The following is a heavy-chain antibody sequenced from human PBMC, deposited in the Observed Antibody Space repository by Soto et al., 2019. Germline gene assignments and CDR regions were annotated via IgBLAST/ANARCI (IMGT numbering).Heavy chain of an antibody. CDR2: INYSGST. V-gene: IGHV4-31*03. J-gene: IGHJ4*01. D-gene: IGHD3-22*01. Sequence: PSESLSLTCTVSGVTISRAGYYWIWNRQHPGKGLEWIGYINYSGSTYYNPSLKSRITISVDTSKNQFSLKLSSVTAADTAVYYCARLESSGYDYGLWFGYLGQRTLVNRLL. CDR3: ARLESSGYDYGLWFGY. CDR1: GVTISRAGYY.